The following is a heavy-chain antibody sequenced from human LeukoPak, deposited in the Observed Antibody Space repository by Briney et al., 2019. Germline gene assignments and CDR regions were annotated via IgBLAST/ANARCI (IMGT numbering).Heavy chain of an antibody. Sequence: ASVKVSCKASDYTFTTYNINWVRQAPGQGLEWMGWISAYNGNTNYAQKLQGRVTMTTDTSTSTAYMELRSLRSDDTAVYYCARDYYDSSGYYGTTDYWGQGTLVTVSS. CDR3: ARDYYDSSGYYGTTDY. D-gene: IGHD3-22*01. CDR2: ISAYNGNT. J-gene: IGHJ4*02. V-gene: IGHV1-18*01. CDR1: DYTFTTYN.